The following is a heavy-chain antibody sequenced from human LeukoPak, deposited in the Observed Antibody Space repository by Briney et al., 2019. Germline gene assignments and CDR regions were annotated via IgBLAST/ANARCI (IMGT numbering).Heavy chain of an antibody. D-gene: IGHD6-13*01. V-gene: IGHV4-59*08. J-gene: IGHJ5*02. CDR2: IYYSGST. CDR1: GGSISYYY. CDR3: ARGYSSSSLFDP. Sequence: SETLSLTCTVSGGSISYYYWNWIRQPPGKGLEWIGYIYYSGSTNYNPSLKSRVTISVDTSKNQFSLKLSSVTAADTAVYYCARGYSSSSLFDPWGQGTLVTVSS.